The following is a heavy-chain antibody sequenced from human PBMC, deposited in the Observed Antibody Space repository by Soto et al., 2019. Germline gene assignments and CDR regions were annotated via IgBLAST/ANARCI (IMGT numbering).Heavy chain of an antibody. CDR1: GGSISSSSYY. CDR3: ARHYYDSSGYPGWFDP. CDR2: IYYSGST. V-gene: IGHV4-39*01. D-gene: IGHD3-22*01. J-gene: IGHJ5*02. Sequence: SDTLSLTCTVSGGSISSSSYYWGWIRQPPGKGLEWIGSIYYSGSTYYNPSLKSRVTISVDTSKNQFSLKLSSVTAADTAVYYCARHYYDSSGYPGWFDPWGQGTLVTVSS.